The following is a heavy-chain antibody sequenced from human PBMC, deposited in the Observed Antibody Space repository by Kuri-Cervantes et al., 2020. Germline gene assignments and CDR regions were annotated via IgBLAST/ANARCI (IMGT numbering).Heavy chain of an antibody. CDR1: GFTFGGHG. V-gene: IGHV3-30*02. CDR2: IWYDGTNK. Sequence: GGSLRLSCAGSGFTFGGHGFHWVRQAPGGGLEWVALIWYDGTNKYYADSVKGRFTISRDNSNNTLYLQMNSLRAEDTAVYYCARAGGGMDVWGQGTTVTVSS. D-gene: IGHD3-10*01. J-gene: IGHJ6*02. CDR3: ARAGGGMDV.